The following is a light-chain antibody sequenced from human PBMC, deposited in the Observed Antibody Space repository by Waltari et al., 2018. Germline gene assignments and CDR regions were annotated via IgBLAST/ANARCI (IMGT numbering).Light chain of an antibody. J-gene: IGKJ4*01. V-gene: IGKV2-28*01. CDR3: MQVLQTPLT. CDR1: QSLQKSNGNNF. Sequence: DIVMTQSPLSLPVPPGEPASISCKSSQSLQKSNGNNFLDWYVQKPGQPPQLLIYLGSNRASGVPDRFGGSGSGTDFTLKISRVEADDVGLYYCMQVLQTPLTFGGGTKVEI. CDR2: LGS.